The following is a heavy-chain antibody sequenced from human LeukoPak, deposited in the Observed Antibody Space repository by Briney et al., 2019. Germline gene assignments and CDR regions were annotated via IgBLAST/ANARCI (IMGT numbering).Heavy chain of an antibody. J-gene: IGHJ4*02. CDR1: GMTFDTYT. CDR3: TREVQAAGKTLDY. D-gene: IGHD6-13*01. Sequence: GGSLRLSCKASGMTFDTYTMSWVRQAPGQGLEWVSGISASGGITFYADSVKGRFTISRDNSKNTLYLQMNSLRAEDTAVYYCTREVQAAGKTLDYWGQGTLITVSS. CDR2: ISASGGIT. V-gene: IGHV3-23*01.